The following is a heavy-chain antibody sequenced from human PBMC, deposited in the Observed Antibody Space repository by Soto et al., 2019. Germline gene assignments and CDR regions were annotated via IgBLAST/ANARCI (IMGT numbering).Heavy chain of an antibody. V-gene: IGHV1-18*01. CDR2: ISAYNGNT. D-gene: IGHD6-13*01. CDR3: ARDEAAGLTDY. J-gene: IGHJ4*02. Sequence: QVQLVQSGAEVKKPGASVKVSCKASGYTFTSYGISWVRQAPGQGLEWMGWISAYNGNTKYAQKLQGRVTITTDTSTSTADMEVRSLRSDDTAVYYCARDEAAGLTDYWGQGTLVTVSS. CDR1: GYTFTSYG.